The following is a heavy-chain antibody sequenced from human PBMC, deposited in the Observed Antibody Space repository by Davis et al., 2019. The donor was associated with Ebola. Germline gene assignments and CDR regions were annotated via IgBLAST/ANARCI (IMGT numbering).Heavy chain of an antibody. V-gene: IGHV3-23*01. J-gene: IGHJ1*01. Sequence: PGGSLRLSCAASGFTFTDFALTWVRQAQGQGLEWVSAISGTGITTHYGDSVKGRFTISRENSNNPVYLQMDTLRSEDTAVYHCARGISGGKVTLGDWGQGALVTVSS. CDR2: ISGTGITT. D-gene: IGHD3-16*01. CDR1: GFTFTDFA. CDR3: ARGISGGKVTLGD.